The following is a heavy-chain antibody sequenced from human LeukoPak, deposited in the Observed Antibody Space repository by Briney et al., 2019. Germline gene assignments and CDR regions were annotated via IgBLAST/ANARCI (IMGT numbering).Heavy chain of an antibody. Sequence: GASVKVSCKASGYTFTSYAMHWVRQAPGQRLEWMGWINAGNGNTKYSQKFQGRVTITRDTSASTAYMELSILRSEDTAVYYCAKDEGGAAGYHDAFDIWGQGTKVTVSS. J-gene: IGHJ3*02. D-gene: IGHD3-9*01. CDR2: INAGNGNT. CDR1: GYTFTSYA. CDR3: AKDEGGAAGYHDAFDI. V-gene: IGHV1-3*01.